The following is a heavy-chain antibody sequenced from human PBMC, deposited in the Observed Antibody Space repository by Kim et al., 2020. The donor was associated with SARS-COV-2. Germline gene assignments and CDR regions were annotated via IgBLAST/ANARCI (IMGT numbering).Heavy chain of an antibody. CDR2: INHSGST. CDR1: GGSFSGYY. J-gene: IGHJ5*02. D-gene: IGHD3-3*01. Sequence: SETLSLTCAVYGGSFSGYYWSWIRQPPGKGLGWIGEINHSGSTNYNPSLKSRVTISVDTSKNQFSLKLSPVTAADTAVYYCARGRGRSTIFGVVLNWFDP. V-gene: IGHV4-34*01. CDR3: ARGRGRSTIFGVVLNWFDP.